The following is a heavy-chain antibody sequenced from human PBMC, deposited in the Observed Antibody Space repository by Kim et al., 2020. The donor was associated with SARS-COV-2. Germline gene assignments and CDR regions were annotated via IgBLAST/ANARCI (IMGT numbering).Heavy chain of an antibody. CDR1: GFTFSNAW. D-gene: IGHD3-10*01. J-gene: IGHJ6*02. Sequence: GGSLRLSCAASGFTFSNAWMSWVRQAPVKGLEWVGRIKSKTDGGTTDYAAPVKGRFTISRDDSKNTLYLQMNSLKIEDTAVYYCTTSALLWFGELLNYYYGMDVWGQGTTVTVSS. CDR2: IKSKTDGGTT. CDR3: TTSALLWFGELLNYYYGMDV. V-gene: IGHV3-15*01.